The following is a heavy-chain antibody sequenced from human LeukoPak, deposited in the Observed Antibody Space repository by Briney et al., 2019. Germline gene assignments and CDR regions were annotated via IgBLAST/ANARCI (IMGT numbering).Heavy chain of an antibody. CDR2: INYSGST. CDR3: ACQGAFVSDWIGP. J-gene: IGHJ5*02. V-gene: IGHV4-38-2*02. D-gene: IGHD1-26*01. CDR1: GYSINNPYY. Sequence: SETLSLTCTVSGYSINNPYYWAWIRQPPGKGLEWIGSINYSGSTYYNSSLKSRVTMSIDTSKNHFSLKLSSVTAADTAVYYCACQGAFVSDWIGPWGQGTLVTVSS.